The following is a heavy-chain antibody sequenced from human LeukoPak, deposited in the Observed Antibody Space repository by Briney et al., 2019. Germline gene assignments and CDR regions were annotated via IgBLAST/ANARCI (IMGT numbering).Heavy chain of an antibody. CDR1: GGSISNGSFY. V-gene: IGHV4-39*07. Sequence: PSETLSLTCTVSGGSISNGSFYWGWIRQSPGKGLEWIGTIYYSGNTYYNPSLKSRVTISVDTSKNQFSLSLSSVTAADTAVYYCARITFVVEGYGMDVWGQGTTVTVSS. CDR3: ARITFVVEGYGMDV. D-gene: IGHD2-21*01. CDR2: IYYSGNT. J-gene: IGHJ6*02.